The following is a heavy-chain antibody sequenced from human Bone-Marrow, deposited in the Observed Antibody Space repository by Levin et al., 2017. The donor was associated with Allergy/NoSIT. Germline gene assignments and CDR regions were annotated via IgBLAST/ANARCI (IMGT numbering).Heavy chain of an antibody. D-gene: IGHD2/OR15-2a*01. CDR1: GFNFRSYA. V-gene: IGHV3-30-3*01. Sequence: GGSLRLSCAASGFNFRSYAMHWVRQAPGKGLEWVTIISYDGINEFYADSVKGRFTISRYNSKNTLYLQMNGLTPEDTAVYYCARRSGIANSRSPGAFDIWGQGTMVTVSS. CDR2: ISYDGINE. CDR3: ARRSGIANSRSPGAFDI. J-gene: IGHJ3*02.